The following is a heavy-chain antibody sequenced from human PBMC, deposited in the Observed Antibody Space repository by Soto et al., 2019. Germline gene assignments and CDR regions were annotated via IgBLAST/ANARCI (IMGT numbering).Heavy chain of an antibody. D-gene: IGHD6-13*01. V-gene: IGHV1-69*01. Sequence: QVQLVQSGAEVKKPGSSVKVSCKASGGTFSSYAISWVRQAPGQGLEWMGGIIPIFGTANYAQKFQGRVTITADESTSTAYMELSSLRSEDTAMYYCARRIAAAGGRGYGMDVWGQGTTVTVSS. J-gene: IGHJ6*02. CDR3: ARRIAAAGGRGYGMDV. CDR2: IIPIFGTA. CDR1: GGTFSSYA.